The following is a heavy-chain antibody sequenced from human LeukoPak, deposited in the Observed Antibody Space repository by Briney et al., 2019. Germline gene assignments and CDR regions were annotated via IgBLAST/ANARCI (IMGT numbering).Heavy chain of an antibody. D-gene: IGHD2-15*01. J-gene: IGHJ5*02. CDR3: ARDRTYCSGGSCLPNWFDP. V-gene: IGHV4-59*01. Sequence: TSETLSLTCTVSGGSISSYYWSWIRQPPGKGLEWIGYIYYSGSTNYNPSLKSRVTISVDTSKNQFSLKLSSVTAADTAVYYCARDRTYCSGGSCLPNWFDPWGQGTLVTVSS. CDR2: IYYSGST. CDR1: GGSISSYY.